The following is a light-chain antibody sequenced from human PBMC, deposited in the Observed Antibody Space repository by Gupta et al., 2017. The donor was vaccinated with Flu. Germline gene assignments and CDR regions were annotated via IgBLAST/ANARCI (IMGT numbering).Light chain of an antibody. CDR2: EAS. J-gene: IGKJ2*01. Sequence: IQMTQSPSTLSASVGDRVTITCRASQSIGKWLAWYQQKPGKAPKVLIYEASSLPSGDPTRFSGSGSGTEFTLTISSLQPDDFATYYCQQYNTYSSYTFGQGTRLEIK. CDR3: QQYNTYSSYT. CDR1: QSIGKW. V-gene: IGKV1-5*03.